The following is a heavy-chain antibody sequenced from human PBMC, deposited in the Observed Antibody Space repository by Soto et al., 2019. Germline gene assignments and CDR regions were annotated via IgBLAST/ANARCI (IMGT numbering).Heavy chain of an antibody. Sequence: QVQLVESGGGVVQPGRSLRLSCAASGFTFSSYGMHWVRQAPGKGLEWVAVISYDGSNKYYADSVKGRFTISRDNSKNTLYLQMHSLRAEDTAVYYCAKDYDSSGYLDYWGQGTLVTVSS. CDR3: AKDYDSSGYLDY. CDR2: ISYDGSNK. J-gene: IGHJ4*02. V-gene: IGHV3-30*18. D-gene: IGHD3-22*01. CDR1: GFTFSSYG.